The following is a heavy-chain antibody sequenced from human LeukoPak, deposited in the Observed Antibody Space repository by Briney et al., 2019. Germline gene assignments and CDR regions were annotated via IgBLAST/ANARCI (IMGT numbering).Heavy chain of an antibody. D-gene: IGHD6-13*01. CDR1: GGSISSSSYY. CDR2: IYYSGST. Sequence: SETLSLTCTVSGGSISSSSYYWGWIRRPPGKGLEWIGSIYYSGSTYYNPSLKSRVTISVDTSKNQFSLKLSSVTAADTAVYYCARRYSNFDYWGQGTLVTVSS. J-gene: IGHJ4*02. V-gene: IGHV4-39*01. CDR3: ARRYSNFDY.